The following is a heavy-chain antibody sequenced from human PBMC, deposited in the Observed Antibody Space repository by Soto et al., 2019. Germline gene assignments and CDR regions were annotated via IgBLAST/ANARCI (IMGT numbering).Heavy chain of an antibody. D-gene: IGHD5-18*01. J-gene: IGHJ4*02. CDR3: ARFPVVPLKYSYGSDY. CDR1: GGSFSGYY. CDR2: INHSGST. V-gene: IGHV4-34*01. Sequence: QVQLQQWGAGLLKPSETLSLTCAVYGGSFSGYYWSWIRQPPGKGLEWIGEINHSGSTNYNPSLKSRVTISVDTSKNQFSLKLSSVTAADTAVYYCARFPVVPLKYSYGSDYWGQGTLVTVSS.